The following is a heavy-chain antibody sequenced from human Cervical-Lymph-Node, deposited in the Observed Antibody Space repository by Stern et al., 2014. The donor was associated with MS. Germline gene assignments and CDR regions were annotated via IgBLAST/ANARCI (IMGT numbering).Heavy chain of an antibody. V-gene: IGHV3-11*01. CDR1: GFTFSDYY. D-gene: IGHD6-19*01. J-gene: IGHJ3*02. Sequence: QVKLVQSGGGLVKPGGSLRLSCAASGFTFSDYYMSWIRQAPGKGLEWVSYLSSSGSTIYYADSVKGRFTISRDNAKNSLYLQMNSLRAEDTAVYYCARVAAEQWRRGAFDIWGQGTMVTVSS. CDR3: ARVAAEQWRRGAFDI. CDR2: LSSSGSTI.